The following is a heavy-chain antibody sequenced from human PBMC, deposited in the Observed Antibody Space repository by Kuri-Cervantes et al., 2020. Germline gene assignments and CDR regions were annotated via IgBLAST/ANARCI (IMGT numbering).Heavy chain of an antibody. J-gene: IGHJ4*02. CDR3: AKDKPDCSSTSCYRGVFDY. Sequence: GGSLRLSCAASGFTFSSYAMHWVRQAPGKGLEWVSGISNSGGSTYYADSVKGRFTISRDNSKNTLYLQMNSLRAEDTAVYYCAKDKPDCSSTSCYRGVFDYWGQGTLVTVSS. CDR2: ISNSGGST. D-gene: IGHD2-2*01. V-gene: IGHV3-23*01. CDR1: GFTFSSYA.